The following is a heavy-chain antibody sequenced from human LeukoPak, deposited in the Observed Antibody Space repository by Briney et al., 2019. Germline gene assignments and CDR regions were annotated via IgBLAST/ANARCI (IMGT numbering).Heavy chain of an antibody. CDR1: GGSFSGYY. V-gene: IGHV4-34*01. D-gene: IGHD6-25*01. J-gene: IGHJ6*03. CDR3: ARGAPKQRTYYYYYMDV. Sequence: SENLSLTCAVYGGSFSGYYWSWIRQPPGKGLEWIGEINHSGSTNYNPSLKSRVTISVDTSKNQFSLKLNSVTAADTAVYYCARGAPKQRTYYYYYMDVWGKGTTVTVSS. CDR2: INHSGST.